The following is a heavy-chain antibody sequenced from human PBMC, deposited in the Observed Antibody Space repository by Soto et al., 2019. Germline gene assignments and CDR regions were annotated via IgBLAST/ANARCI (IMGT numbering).Heavy chain of an antibody. CDR2: ISSSSSYT. CDR3: ARDTVCSSTSCYRRWYGMDV. J-gene: IGHJ6*02. D-gene: IGHD2-2*02. V-gene: IGHV3-11*06. Sequence: PGGSLRLSCAASGFTFSDYYMSWIRQAPGKGLEWVSYISSSSSYTNYADSVKGRFTISRDNAKNSLYLQMNSLRAEDTAVYYCARDTVCSSTSCYRRWYGMDVWGQGTTVTVSS. CDR1: GFTFSDYY.